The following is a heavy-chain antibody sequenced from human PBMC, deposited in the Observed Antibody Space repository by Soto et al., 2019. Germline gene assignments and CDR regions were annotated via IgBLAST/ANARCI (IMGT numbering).Heavy chain of an antibody. J-gene: IGHJ4*02. D-gene: IGHD3-16*02. CDR1: GFTFSSYA. CDR2: ISGSGGST. Sequence: GSMRVPRAASGFTFSSYAMSWVRQAPGKGLEWGSAISGSGGSTYYADSVKGRFTISRDNSKNTLYLQMNSLRAEDTAVYYCAKGETYDYIWGSYRIGFDYWGQGTLVPVSS. CDR3: AKGETYDYIWGSYRIGFDY. V-gene: IGHV3-23*01.